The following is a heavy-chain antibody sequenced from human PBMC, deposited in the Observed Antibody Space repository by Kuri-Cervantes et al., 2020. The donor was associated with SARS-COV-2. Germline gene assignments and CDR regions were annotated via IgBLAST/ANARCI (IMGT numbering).Heavy chain of an antibody. J-gene: IGHJ4*02. V-gene: IGHV4-34*01. D-gene: IGHD2-2*01. CDR1: GGSFSGYC. Sequence: SETLSLTCAVYGGSFSGYCWSWIRQPPGKGLEWIGEINHSGSTNYNPSLKSRVTISVDTSKNQFSLKLSSVTAADTAVYYCAGWPVVPAANPKWGIDYWGQGTLVTVSS. CDR2: INHSGST. CDR3: AGWPVVPAANPKWGIDY.